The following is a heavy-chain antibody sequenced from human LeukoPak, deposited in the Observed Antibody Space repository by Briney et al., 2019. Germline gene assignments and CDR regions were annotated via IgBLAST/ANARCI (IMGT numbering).Heavy chain of an antibody. CDR1: GFTFSDYY. V-gene: IGHV3-11*01. CDR2: ISSSGSTI. CDR3: ARDGPHRYCGGDCYSGADY. J-gene: IGHJ4*02. Sequence: PGGSLRLSCAASGFTFSDYYMSWIRRAPGKGLEWVSYISSSGSTIYYVDSVKGRFTISRDNAKNSLYLQMNSLRAEDTGVYYCARDGPHRYCGGDCYSGADYWGQGTLVTVSS. D-gene: IGHD2-21*02.